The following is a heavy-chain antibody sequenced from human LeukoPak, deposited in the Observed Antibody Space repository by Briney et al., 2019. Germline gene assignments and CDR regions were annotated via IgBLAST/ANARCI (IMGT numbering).Heavy chain of an antibody. CDR3: ARGDIVVVNLFDY. Sequence: GRSLRLSCAASGFTFSNCAMYWVRQAPGKGLEWVTVISYDGSTKYYADSVKGRFTISRDNSKNTLYLQMNSLRAEDTAVYYCARGDIVVVNLFDYWGQGTLVTVSS. V-gene: IGHV3-30-3*01. D-gene: IGHD3-22*01. CDR2: ISYDGSTK. J-gene: IGHJ4*02. CDR1: GFTFSNCA.